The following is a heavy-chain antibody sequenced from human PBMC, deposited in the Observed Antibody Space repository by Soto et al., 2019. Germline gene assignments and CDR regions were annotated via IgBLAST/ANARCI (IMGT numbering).Heavy chain of an antibody. CDR1: GFTFSSYG. CDR2: IWYDGSNK. CDR3: ARDGYDFWSGYRYYFDY. Sequence: GGSLRLSCAASGFTFSSYGMHWVRQAPGKGLEWVAVIWYDGSNKYYADSVKGRFTISRDNSKNTLYLQMNSLRAEDTAVYYCARDGYDFWSGYRYYFDYWGQGTLVTVSS. V-gene: IGHV3-33*01. J-gene: IGHJ4*02. D-gene: IGHD3-3*01.